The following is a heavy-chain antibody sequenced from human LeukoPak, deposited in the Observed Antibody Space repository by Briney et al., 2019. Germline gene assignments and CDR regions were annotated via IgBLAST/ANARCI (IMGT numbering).Heavy chain of an antibody. CDR3: ARCRDYDFWSGSAVDY. J-gene: IGHJ4*02. V-gene: IGHV3-23*01. CDR2: ISGSGGST. CDR1: GFTFSSYA. Sequence: GGSPRLSCAASGFTFSSYAMSWVRQAPGKGLEWVSAISGSGGSTYYADSVKGRFTISRDNSKNTLYLQMNSLRAEDTAVYYCARCRDYDFWSGSAVDYWGQGTLVTVSS. D-gene: IGHD3-3*01.